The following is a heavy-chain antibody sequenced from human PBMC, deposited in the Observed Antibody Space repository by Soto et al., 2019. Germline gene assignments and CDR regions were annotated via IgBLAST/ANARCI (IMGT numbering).Heavy chain of an antibody. CDR1: GYIFVNYG. CDR3: GMVDNYVTPTPPDV. Sequence: QVQLVQSGDEVRKPGSSVKVSCKASGYIFVNYGIAWVRQAPGQGLEWMGWSSPYSGNTHHASRVQGRLTMTTDTSTSTGNVDLGSLTTDDTAVYYCGMVDNYVTPTPPDVWGQGTTVTVSS. D-gene: IGHD3-16*01. J-gene: IGHJ6*01. V-gene: IGHV1-18*01. CDR2: SSPYSGNT.